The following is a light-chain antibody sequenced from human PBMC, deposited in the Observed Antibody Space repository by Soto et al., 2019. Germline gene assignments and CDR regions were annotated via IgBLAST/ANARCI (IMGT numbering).Light chain of an antibody. CDR1: SSNIGSNS. CDR2: SNN. J-gene: IGLJ2*01. V-gene: IGLV1-44*01. Sequence: SALTQPPSAAGTPGQRVTISFFGSSSNIGSNSVNWYQQFPGTAPKLLIYSNNQRPSGVPDRFSGSKSGTSASLAISGLQSEDEADYYCAAWDDSLNVVIFGGGTKVTVL. CDR3: AAWDDSLNVVI.